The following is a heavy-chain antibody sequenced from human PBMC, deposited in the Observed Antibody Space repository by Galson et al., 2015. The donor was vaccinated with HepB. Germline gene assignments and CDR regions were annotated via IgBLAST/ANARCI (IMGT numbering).Heavy chain of an antibody. CDR1: GGSISSYY. CDR3: ARDIYYYDSSGHRSRFDP. J-gene: IGHJ5*02. V-gene: IGHV4-4*07. D-gene: IGHD3-22*01. CDR2: IYTSGST. Sequence: LSLTCTVSGGSISSYYWSWIRQPAGKGLEWIGRIYTSGSTNYNPSLKSRVTMSVDTSKNQFSLKLSSVTAADTAVYYCARDIYYYDSSGHRSRFDPWGQGTLVTVSS.